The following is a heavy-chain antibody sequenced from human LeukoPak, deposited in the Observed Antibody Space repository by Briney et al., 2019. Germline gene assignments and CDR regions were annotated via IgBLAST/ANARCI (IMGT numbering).Heavy chain of an antibody. D-gene: IGHD6-6*01. J-gene: IGHJ4*02. V-gene: IGHV3-23*01. CDR1: GFTFSSYG. CDR3: AKHYSSSSRGYFDY. CDR2: ISGSGGST. Sequence: GGSLRLSCAASGFTFSSYGMSWVRQAPGKGLEWVSAISGSGGSTYYGDSVKGRYTISRDTSKNTLYLQMNSLRAEDTALYYCAKHYSSSSRGYFDYWGQGTLVTVSS.